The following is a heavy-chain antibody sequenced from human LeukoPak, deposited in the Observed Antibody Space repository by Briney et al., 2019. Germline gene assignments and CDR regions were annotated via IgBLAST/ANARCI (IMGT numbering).Heavy chain of an antibody. CDR1: GGSISSSSYY. J-gene: IGHJ3*02. CDR2: IYYSGST. CDR3: ARSGGLIAFDI. V-gene: IGHV4-39*07. D-gene: IGHD3-3*01. Sequence: SETLSLTCTVSGGSISSSSYYWGWIRQPPGKGLEWIGSIYYSGSTYYNPSLKSRVTISVDTSKNQFSLKLSSVTAADTAVYYCARSGGLIAFDIWGQGTMVTVSS.